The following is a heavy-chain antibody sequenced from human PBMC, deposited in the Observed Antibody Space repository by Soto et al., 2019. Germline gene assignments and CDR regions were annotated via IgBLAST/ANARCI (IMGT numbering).Heavy chain of an antibody. CDR3: AGRGYSGYDNYYYYMDV. J-gene: IGHJ6*03. CDR1: GYTFTSYY. CDR2: INPSGGSK. V-gene: IGHV1-46*03. Sequence: ASVKVSCKASGYTFTSYYMHWVRQAPGQGLEWMGIINPSGGSKSYAQKFQGRVYMTRDTSTSTVYMELSSLRSEDTAVYYCAGRGYSGYDNYYYYMDVWGKGTTVTVSS. D-gene: IGHD5-12*01.